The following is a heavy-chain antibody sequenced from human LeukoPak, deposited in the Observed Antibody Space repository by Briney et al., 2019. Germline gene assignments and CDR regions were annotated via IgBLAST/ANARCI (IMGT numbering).Heavy chain of an antibody. CDR2: IYHSGST. CDR1: GGSISSGGYY. V-gene: IGHV4-30-2*01. J-gene: IGHJ5*02. CDR3: ARTSKGPKLRFRGGNGFDP. D-gene: IGHD3-3*01. Sequence: SQTLSLTCTVSGGSISSGGYYWSWIRQPPGKGLEWIGYIYHSGSTYYNPSLKSRVTISVDRSKNQFSLKLSSVTAADTAVYYGARTSKGPKLRFRGGNGFDPWGQGTLVTVSS.